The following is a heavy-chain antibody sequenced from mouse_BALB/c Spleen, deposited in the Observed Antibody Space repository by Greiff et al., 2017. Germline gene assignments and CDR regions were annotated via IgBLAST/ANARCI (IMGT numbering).Heavy chain of an antibody. CDR1: EYEFPSHD. Sequence: EVKLMESGGGLVQPGESLKLSCESNEYEFPSHDMSWVRKTPEKRLELVAAINSNGGSTYYPDSVKGRFTISRDNAKITLYLQMSSLKSEDTAMYYCARDRQLGLRYYAMDYWGQGTSVTVSS. CDR2: INSNGGST. V-gene: IGHV5-2*03. J-gene: IGHJ4*01. D-gene: IGHD3-1*01. CDR3: ARDRQLGLRYYAMDY.